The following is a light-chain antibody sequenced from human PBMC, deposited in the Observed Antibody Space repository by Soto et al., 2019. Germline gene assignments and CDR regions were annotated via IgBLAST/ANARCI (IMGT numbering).Light chain of an antibody. CDR1: SSDIGAYDY. J-gene: IGLJ3*02. Sequence: QSVLTQPASVSGSPGQSITISCTGTSSDIGAYDYVSWHQQHPGKAPKLMIYGVSNRPSGVSNRFSGSKSGNTASLTISGLHAEDEADYYCSSYTRSSTWVFGGGTKLTVL. V-gene: IGLV2-14*01. CDR3: SSYTRSSTWV. CDR2: GVS.